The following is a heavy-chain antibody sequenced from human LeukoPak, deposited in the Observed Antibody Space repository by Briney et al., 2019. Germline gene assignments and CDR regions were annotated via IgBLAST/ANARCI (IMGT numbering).Heavy chain of an antibody. CDR1: GGSISSDSFY. CDR3: AREAKALPYYFDY. V-gene: IGHV4-30-4*01. Sequence: SETLSLTCTVSGGSISSDSFYWSWIRQPPGKGLEWIGYIYYTGSTYYNPSLKSRVTISVDTSKNQFSLKLSSVTAADTAVYYCAREAKALPYYFDYWGQGTLVTVSS. CDR2: IYYTGST. J-gene: IGHJ4*02.